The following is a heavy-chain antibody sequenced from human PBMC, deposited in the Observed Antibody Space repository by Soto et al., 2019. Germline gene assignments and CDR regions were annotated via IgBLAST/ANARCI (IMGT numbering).Heavy chain of an antibody. CDR2: ISAYNGNT. V-gene: IGHV1-18*04. J-gene: IGHJ4*02. CDR1: GYTFTSYG. Sequence: GASVKVSCKASGYTFTSYGISWVRQAPGQGLEWMGWISAYNGNTNYAQKLQGRVTITADESTSTAYMELSSLRSEDTAVYYCARGPYDFWSGYHRKNYFDYWGQGTLVTVSS. CDR3: ARGPYDFWSGYHRKNYFDY. D-gene: IGHD3-3*01.